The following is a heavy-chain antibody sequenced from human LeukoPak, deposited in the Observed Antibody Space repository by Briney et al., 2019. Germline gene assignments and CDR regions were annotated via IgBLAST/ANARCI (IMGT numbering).Heavy chain of an antibody. CDR2: IYYSGST. V-gene: IGHV4-59*01. D-gene: IGHD6-19*01. J-gene: IGHJ3*02. CDR1: GGSISSYY. CDR3: AKGSRQWLATGAFDI. Sequence: PSETLSLTCTVSGGSISSYYWSWIRQPPGKGLEWIGYIYYSGSTNYNPSLKSRVTISVDTSKNQFSLKLSSVTAADTAVYYCAKGSRQWLATGAFDIWGQGTMVTVSS.